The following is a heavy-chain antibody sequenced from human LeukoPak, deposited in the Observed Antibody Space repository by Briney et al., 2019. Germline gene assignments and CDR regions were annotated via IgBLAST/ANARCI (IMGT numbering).Heavy chain of an antibody. D-gene: IGHD4-23*01. V-gene: IGHV4-39*07. CDR2: IYHSGTT. CDR1: GGSISSSTYY. Sequence: SETQSLTCTVSGGSISSSTYYWGWIRQPPGKGLEWIGNIYHSGTTYYNPSLKSRVTLSLDTSKNQFSLKLSSVTAADTAVYYCARVAVVNQVDYWGQGSLVIVSS. CDR3: ARVAVVNQVDY. J-gene: IGHJ4*02.